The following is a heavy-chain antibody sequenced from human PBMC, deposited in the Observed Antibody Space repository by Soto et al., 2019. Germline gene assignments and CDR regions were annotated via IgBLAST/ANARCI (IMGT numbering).Heavy chain of an antibody. D-gene: IGHD1-26*01. J-gene: IGHJ5*02. V-gene: IGHV3-73*02. Sequence: EVQLVESAGGLVQPGGSLKLSCAASGFSFSDSAMHWVRQASGKGREWVGRIGNKGQNYATTYAASVKGRFFISTDESKNTAHLQMNSLKTEDTAVYYCTKFSGNSSAPAALGQGTLVTVAS. CDR2: IGNKGQNYAT. CDR1: GFSFSDSA. CDR3: TKFSGNSSAPAA.